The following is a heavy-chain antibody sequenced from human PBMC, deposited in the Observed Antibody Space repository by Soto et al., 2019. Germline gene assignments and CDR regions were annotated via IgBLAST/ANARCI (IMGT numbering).Heavy chain of an antibody. D-gene: IGHD3-10*01. CDR2: IYYSGST. J-gene: IGHJ6*02. V-gene: IGHV4-31*03. CDR1: GGSISSGGYY. Sequence: QVQLQESGPGLVKPSQTLSLTCTVSGGSISSGGYYWSWIRQHPGKGLEWIGDIYYSGSTYYNPSLKSRVTISVDTSKNQFSLKLSSVTAADTAVYYCAREDITMVRGVIRSYGMDVWGQGTTVTVSS. CDR3: AREDITMVRGVIRSYGMDV.